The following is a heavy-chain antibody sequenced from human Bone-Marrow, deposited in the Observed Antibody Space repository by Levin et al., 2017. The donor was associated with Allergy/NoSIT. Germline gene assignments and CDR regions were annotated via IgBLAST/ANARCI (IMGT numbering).Heavy chain of an antibody. CDR3: ARRRAAPGTLFDY. J-gene: IGHJ4*02. CDR2: VYSTGTT. D-gene: IGHD6-13*01. V-gene: IGHV4-59*08. CDR1: GGSISSHH. Sequence: SETLSLTCSVSGGSISSHHWSWIRQAPGKGLEWIGFVYSTGTTTYNPSLQSRVTISVDRSKSQFSLELTSVTATDTAVYFCARRRAAPGTLFDYWGPGSLVTVSS.